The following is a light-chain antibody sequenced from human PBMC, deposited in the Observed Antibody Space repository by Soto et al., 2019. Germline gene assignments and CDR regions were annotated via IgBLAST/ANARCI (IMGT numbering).Light chain of an antibody. CDR2: DAS. V-gene: IGKV1-5*01. J-gene: IGKJ1*01. CDR3: QQYNSYSST. Sequence: DIQMTQSPSTLSASVGDRVTITCRASQSISSWLAWYQQKPGKAPKLLIYDASSLESGVPSRFSGSGSWTKFTLTISSLQPDDFATYYCQQYNSYSSTFGQGTKVEIK. CDR1: QSISSW.